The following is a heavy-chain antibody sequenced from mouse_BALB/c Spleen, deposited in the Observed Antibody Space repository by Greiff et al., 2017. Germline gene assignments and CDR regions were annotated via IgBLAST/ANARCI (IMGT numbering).Heavy chain of an antibody. CDR2: ISSGGST. V-gene: IGHV5-6-5*01. CDR1: GFTFSSYA. D-gene: IGHD2-1*01. CDR3: ARGYGTPFAY. Sequence: DVMLVESGGGLVKPGGSLKLSCAASGFTFSSYAMSWVRQTPEKRLEWVASISSGGSTYYPDSVKGRFTISRDNARNILYLQMSSLRSEDTAMYYCARGYGTPFAYWGQGTLVTVSA. J-gene: IGHJ3*01.